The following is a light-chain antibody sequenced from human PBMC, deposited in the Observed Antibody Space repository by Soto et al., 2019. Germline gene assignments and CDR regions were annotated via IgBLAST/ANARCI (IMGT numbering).Light chain of an antibody. CDR3: QHYGTSPST. CDR1: QSVSSSY. V-gene: IGKV3-20*01. J-gene: IGKJ1*01. CDR2: GAS. Sequence: EIVLTQSPGTLSLSPGQRSTLSCMASQSVSSSYLAWYQQKPGQAPRLLIYGASSRATGIPDRFSGSGSGTDFTLTISRLEPEDFAVYYCQHYGTSPSTFGRGTKV.